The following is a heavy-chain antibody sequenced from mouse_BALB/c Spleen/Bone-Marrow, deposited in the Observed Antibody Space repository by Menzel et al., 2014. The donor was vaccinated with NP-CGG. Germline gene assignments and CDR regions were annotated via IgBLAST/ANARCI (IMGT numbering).Heavy chain of an antibody. CDR2: INSNGGST. J-gene: IGHJ2*01. Sequence: EVKLMESGGGLVQPEGSLKLSCAASGFTFSSYGMSWVRQTPDKRLELVATINSNGGSTYYPDSVKGRFTISRDNAKNTLYLQMSSLKSEDTAMYYCARDYYGSSDYWGQGTTLTVSS. D-gene: IGHD1-1*01. CDR3: ARDYYGSSDY. CDR1: GFTFSSYG. V-gene: IGHV5-6-3*01.